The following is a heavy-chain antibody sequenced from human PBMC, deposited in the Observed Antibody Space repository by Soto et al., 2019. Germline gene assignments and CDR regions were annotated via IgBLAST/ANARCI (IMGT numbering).Heavy chain of an antibody. D-gene: IGHD3-22*01. J-gene: IGHJ4*02. CDR3: ARADYYDSSGSDY. CDR1: GGSISSGGYC. Sequence: TSETLSLTCTVSGGSISSGGYCWSCIRQHPGKGLEWIGYIYYSGSTYYNPSLKSRVTISVDTSKNQFSLKLSSVTAADTAVYYCARADYYDSSGSDYWGQGTLVTVSS. CDR2: IYYSGST. V-gene: IGHV4-31*03.